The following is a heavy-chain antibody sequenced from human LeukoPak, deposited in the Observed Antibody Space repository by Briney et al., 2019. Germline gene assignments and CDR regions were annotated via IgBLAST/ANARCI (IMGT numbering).Heavy chain of an antibody. D-gene: IGHD2-15*01. CDR1: GGSISSSSYY. CDR3: ATVVAATYHFDY. Sequence: SETLSLTCTVSGGSISSSSYYWGWIRQPPGKGLEWIGSIYYSGSTYYNPSLKSRVTISVDTSKNQFSLKLSSVTAADTAVYYCATVVAATYHFDYWGQGTLVTVSS. V-gene: IGHV4-39*07. CDR2: IYYSGST. J-gene: IGHJ4*02.